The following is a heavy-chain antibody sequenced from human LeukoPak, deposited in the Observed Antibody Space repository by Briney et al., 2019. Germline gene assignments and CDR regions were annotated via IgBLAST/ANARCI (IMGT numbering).Heavy chain of an antibody. V-gene: IGHV3-66*01. CDR3: ARLYDSSGYGAFDI. CDR1: GFTVSSNY. J-gene: IGHJ3*02. Sequence: GGSLRLSCAASGFTVSSNYMSWVRQAPGKGLEWVSVIYSGGNTYYPDSVKGRSTISRDNSENTLYLQMSSLRAEDTAVYYCARLYDSSGYGAFDIWGQGTMVTVSS. D-gene: IGHD3-22*01. CDR2: IYSGGNT.